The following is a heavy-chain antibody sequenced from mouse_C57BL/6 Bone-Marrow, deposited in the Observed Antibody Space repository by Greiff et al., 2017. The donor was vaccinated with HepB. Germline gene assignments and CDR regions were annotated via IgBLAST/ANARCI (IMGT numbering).Heavy chain of an antibody. D-gene: IGHD1-1*01. J-gene: IGHJ2*01. CDR2: IYPGDGDT. CDR1: GYAFSSSW. V-gene: IGHV1-82*01. CDR3: ARDYYGSSDPDY. Sequence: QVQLKESGPELVKPGASVKISCKASGYAFSSSWMNWVKQRPGKGLEWIGRIYPGDGDTNYNGKFKGKATLTADKSSSTAYMQLSSLTSEDSAVYFCARDYYGSSDPDYWGQGTTLTVSS.